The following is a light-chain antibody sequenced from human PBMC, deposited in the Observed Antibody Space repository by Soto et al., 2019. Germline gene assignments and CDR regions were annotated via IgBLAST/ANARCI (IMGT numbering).Light chain of an antibody. CDR1: SSDVGGYGY. J-gene: IGLJ1*01. Sequence: QSALTQPHSVSGSPGQSVTISCTGTSSDVGGYGYVSWYQQHTGKAPKLMIYDVDERPSGVPGRFSGSKSGNTASLIIAGLQAEDGADYYCCSYAGSYTYVFGTGTKVTVL. V-gene: IGLV2-11*01. CDR2: DVD. CDR3: CSYAGSYTYV.